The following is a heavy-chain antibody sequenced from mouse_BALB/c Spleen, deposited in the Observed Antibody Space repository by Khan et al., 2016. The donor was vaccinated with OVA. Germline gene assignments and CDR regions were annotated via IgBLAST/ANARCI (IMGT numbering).Heavy chain of an antibody. D-gene: IGHD2-10*01. Sequence: QIQLVQSGPELKKPGETVKISCKASGYTFTNYGMNWVKQAPGKGLKWMGWINTYTGEPTYADDFKGRFAFTLETSASTAYLQLDNLKNEDTATYFCARPPYFSYVLDSWGQGTSVTVSS. J-gene: IGHJ4*01. V-gene: IGHV9-3-1*01. CDR3: ARPPYFSYVLDS. CDR1: GYTFTNYG. CDR2: INTYTGEP.